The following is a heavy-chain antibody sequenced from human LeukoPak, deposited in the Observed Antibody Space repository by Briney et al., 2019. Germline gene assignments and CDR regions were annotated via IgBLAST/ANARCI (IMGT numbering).Heavy chain of an antibody. V-gene: IGHV1-46*01. D-gene: IGHD6-13*01. J-gene: IGHJ4*02. CDR1: GYTFTSYY. CDR2: INPSGGST. Sequence: ASVKVSCKASGYTFTSYYMHWVRQAPGQGLEWMGIINPSGGSTSYAQKFQGSVTMTRDTSTSTVYMELSSLRSEDTAVYYCARGVGGGAAAGTAFDYWGQGTLVTVSS. CDR3: ARGVGGGAAAGTAFDY.